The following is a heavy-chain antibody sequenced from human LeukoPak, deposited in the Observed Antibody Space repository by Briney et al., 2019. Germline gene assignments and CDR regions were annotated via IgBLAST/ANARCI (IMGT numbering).Heavy chain of an antibody. CDR1: GGSISGSY. CDR2: IYYSGST. D-gene: IGHD3-10*01. J-gene: IGHJ4*02. V-gene: IGHV4-59*01. Sequence: SETLSLTCTVSGGSISGSYWNWIRQPPGKGLEWIGYIYYSGSTNYNPSLKSRVTISVDTSKKQFSLKLSSVTAADTAVYYCARDREYYYGSGGVFDYWGQGTLVTVSS. CDR3: ARDREYYYGSGGVFDY.